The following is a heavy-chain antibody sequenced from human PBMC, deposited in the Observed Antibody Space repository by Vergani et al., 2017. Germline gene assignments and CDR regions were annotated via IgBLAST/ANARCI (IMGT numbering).Heavy chain of an antibody. J-gene: IGHJ6*02. CDR1: GGSFSGYY. Sequence: QVQLQQWGAGLLKPSETLSLTCAVYGGSFSGYYWSWIRQPPGKGLEWIGEINHSGSTNYNPSLKSRVTISVDTSKNQFSLKLSSVTAADTAVYYCARRRSSGYYYSYYYGMDVWGQGTTVTDSS. CDR3: ARRRSSGYYYSYYYGMDV. V-gene: IGHV4-34*01. CDR2: INHSGST. D-gene: IGHD3-22*01.